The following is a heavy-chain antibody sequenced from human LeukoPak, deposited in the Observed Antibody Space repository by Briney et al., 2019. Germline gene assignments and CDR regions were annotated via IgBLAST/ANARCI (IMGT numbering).Heavy chain of an antibody. CDR2: IRYDGSNK. Sequence: GGSLKLSCAASGFTFSSYGMHWVRKAPGKGLEWVDFIRYDGSNKYYADSVKGRFTISRDNSKNTLYLQMNSLRAEDTAVYYCASPYYYDSSGYYVFSIDYWGQGTLVTVSS. J-gene: IGHJ4*02. CDR3: ASPYYYDSSGYYVFSIDY. CDR1: GFTFSSYG. D-gene: IGHD3-22*01. V-gene: IGHV3-30*02.